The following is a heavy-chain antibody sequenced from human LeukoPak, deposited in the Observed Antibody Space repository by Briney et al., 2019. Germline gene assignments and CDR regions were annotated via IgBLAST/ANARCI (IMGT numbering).Heavy chain of an antibody. CDR2: ISSSGSTI. V-gene: IGHV3-11*04. Sequence: GGSLRLSCAASGFTFSDYYMSWIRQAPGKWLEWVSYISSSGSTIYYADSVKGRFTISRDNAKNSLYLQMNSLRAEDTAVYYCARDCCSTSCFDAFDIWGQGTMVTVSS. D-gene: IGHD2-2*01. CDR1: GFTFSDYY. J-gene: IGHJ3*02. CDR3: ARDCCSTSCFDAFDI.